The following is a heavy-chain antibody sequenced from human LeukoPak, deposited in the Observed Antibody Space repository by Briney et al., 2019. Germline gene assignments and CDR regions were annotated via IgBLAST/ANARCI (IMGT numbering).Heavy chain of an antibody. D-gene: IGHD3-10*01. J-gene: IGHJ4*02. CDR1: GFTFSSYS. Sequence: GGSLRLSCAASGFTFSSYSMNWVRQAPGKGLEWVSSISSSSSYIYYADSVKGRFTISRDNAKNSLYLQMNSLRAEDTAVYYCAREVGMVRGVIISAYDYWGQGTLVTVSS. CDR3: AREVGMVRGVIISAYDY. CDR2: ISSSSSYI. V-gene: IGHV3-21*01.